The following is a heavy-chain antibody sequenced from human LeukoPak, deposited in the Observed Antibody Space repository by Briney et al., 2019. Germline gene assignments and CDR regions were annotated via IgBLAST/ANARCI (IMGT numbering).Heavy chain of an antibody. CDR1: GFTFSNYA. J-gene: IGHJ3*01. CDR2: ISSSGDRT. CDR3: ARDFLHLGG. Sequence: GGSLRLSCAASGFTFSNYAMSWVRQAPGRGPEWVSAISSSGDRTYYADSVKGRFTISRDNSKNTLYLQMNSLRAEDTAVYYCARDFLHLGGWGQGTMVTVSS. V-gene: IGHV3-23*01. D-gene: IGHD3-16*01.